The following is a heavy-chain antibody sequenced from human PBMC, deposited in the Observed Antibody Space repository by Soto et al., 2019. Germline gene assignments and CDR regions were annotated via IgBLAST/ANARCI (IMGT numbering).Heavy chain of an antibody. CDR3: AIQTGLEVTGPDY. CDR2: ISGSGDAT. CDR1: AFTFSSYA. D-gene: IGHD6-19*01. Sequence: GYLRLSCAASAFTFSSYAMSWVRQAPVKGLEWVSAISGSGDATYYADSVKGRFSILRDTSKNKMYLRVTILKANQTAVFYCAIQTGLEVTGPDYWGQGTLVTGSS. J-gene: IGHJ4*02. V-gene: IGHV3-23*01.